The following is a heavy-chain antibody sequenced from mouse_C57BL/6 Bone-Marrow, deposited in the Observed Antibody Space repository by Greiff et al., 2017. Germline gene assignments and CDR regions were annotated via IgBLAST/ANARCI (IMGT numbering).Heavy chain of an antibody. Sequence: QVQLQQPGAELVKPGASVKLSCKASGYTFTSYWMHWVKQRPGQGLEWIGMIHPNSGSTNYNEQFKSKATLTVDKSSSTAYMQLSSLTSEDSAVEYDARTTTVGAPPWFAYWGQGTLVTVSA. CDR3: ARTTTVGAPPWFAY. D-gene: IGHD1-1*01. V-gene: IGHV1-64*01. CDR2: IHPNSGST. CDR1: GYTFTSYW. J-gene: IGHJ3*01.